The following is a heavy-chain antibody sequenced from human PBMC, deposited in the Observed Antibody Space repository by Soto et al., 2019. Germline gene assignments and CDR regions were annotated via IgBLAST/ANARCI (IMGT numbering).Heavy chain of an antibody. J-gene: IGHJ5*02. D-gene: IGHD3-10*01. V-gene: IGHV4-39*01. CDR1: GGSISSSSYY. CDR3: ASEYPLIIGYNWFDP. Sequence: SETLSLTCTVSGGSISSSSYYWGWIGQPPGKGLEWIGRIDYNGSTYYNPSLKGRVTISVDTSKNKFSLKLSTVTAADTAVYYWASEYPLIIGYNWFDPWGQGTLVTVSS. CDR2: IDYNGST.